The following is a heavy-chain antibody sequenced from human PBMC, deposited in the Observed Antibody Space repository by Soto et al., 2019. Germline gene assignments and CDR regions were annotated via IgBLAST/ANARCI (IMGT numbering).Heavy chain of an antibody. CDR1: GFTFSSYA. V-gene: IGHV3-23*01. D-gene: IGHD6-13*01. J-gene: IGHJ4*02. CDR3: AKDGYSSSWYGPDY. Sequence: PGGVLRLSCAASGFTFSSYAMSWVRQAPGKGLEWVSAISGSGGSTYYADSVKGRFTISRDNSKNTLCLQMNSLRAEDTAVYYCAKDGYSSSWYGPDYWGQGTLVTVSS. CDR2: ISGSGGST.